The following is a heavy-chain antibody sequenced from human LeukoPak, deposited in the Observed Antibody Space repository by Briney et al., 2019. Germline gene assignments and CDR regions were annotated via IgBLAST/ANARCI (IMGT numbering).Heavy chain of an antibody. D-gene: IGHD1-20*01. J-gene: IGHJ5*02. Sequence: SETLSLTCTVSGGSISSSSYYWGWIRQPPGKGLEWIGSIYYSGSTYYNPSLKSRVTISVDTSKNQFSLKLSSVTAADTAVYYCAAGITGTTTNWFDPWGQGTLVTVSS. CDR2: IYYSGST. CDR3: AAGITGTTTNWFDP. CDR1: GGSISSSSYY. V-gene: IGHV4-39*07.